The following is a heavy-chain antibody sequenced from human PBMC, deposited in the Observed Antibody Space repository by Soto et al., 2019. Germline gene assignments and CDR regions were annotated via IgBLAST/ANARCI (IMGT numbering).Heavy chain of an antibody. CDR3: AQHGYNGKAGTHDALVDP. CDR2: MFSSGKR. D-gene: IGHD5-18*01. J-gene: IGHJ5*02. Sequence: SDTLSLTCTVSGRSIRGSNSFWAWISQSPGKELEWIGNMFSSGKRWYMRALKSRVTISVDTFKNQLTLKLTPATASDTGVYYSAQHGYNGKAGTHDALVDPWGGGVLVTGSS. CDR1: GRSIRGSNSF. V-gene: IGHV4-39*01.